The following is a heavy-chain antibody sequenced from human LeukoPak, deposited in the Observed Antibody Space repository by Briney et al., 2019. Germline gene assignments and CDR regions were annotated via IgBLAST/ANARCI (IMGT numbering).Heavy chain of an antibody. CDR1: GGSISSSSYY. CDR2: IYYSGST. Sequence: SETLSLTCNVSGGSISSSSYYWGWIRQPPGKGLEWIGSIYYSGSTYYSPSLKSRVTVLVDTSKNQFSLKLSSVTAADTAVYYCARDYYRRGYSFGYFDYWGQGTLVTVSS. D-gene: IGHD5-18*01. CDR3: ARDYYRRGYSFGYFDY. V-gene: IGHV4-39*07. J-gene: IGHJ4*02.